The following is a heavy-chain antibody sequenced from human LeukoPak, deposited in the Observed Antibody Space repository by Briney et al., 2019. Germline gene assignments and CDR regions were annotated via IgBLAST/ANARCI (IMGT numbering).Heavy chain of an antibody. CDR3: ARAGHRRYYYDNGYDY. Sequence: ASVKVSCKASGYTFTSYGISWVRQAPGQGLEWMGRISAYNGNTNYAQKLQGRVTMTTDTSTSTAYMELRSLRSDDSAVYYCARAGHRRYYYDNGYDYWGQGTLVTVSS. CDR1: GYTFTSYG. CDR2: ISAYNGNT. D-gene: IGHD3-22*01. J-gene: IGHJ4*02. V-gene: IGHV1-18*01.